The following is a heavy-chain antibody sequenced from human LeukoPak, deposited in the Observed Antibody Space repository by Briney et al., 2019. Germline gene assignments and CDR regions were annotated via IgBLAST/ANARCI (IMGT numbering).Heavy chain of an antibody. V-gene: IGHV4-34*01. CDR2: INHSGST. Sequence: SETLSLTCAVYGGSFSGYYWSWIRQPPGKGLEWIGEINHSGSTNYNPSLKSRVTISVDTSKNQFSLKLSSVTAADTAVYYCARYSDGYNYWGQGTLVNVSS. CDR1: GGSFSGYY. D-gene: IGHD5-18*01. CDR3: ARYSDGYNY. J-gene: IGHJ4*02.